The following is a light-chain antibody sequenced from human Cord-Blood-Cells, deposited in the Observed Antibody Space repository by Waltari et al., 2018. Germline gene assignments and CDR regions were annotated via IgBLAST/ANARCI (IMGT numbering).Light chain of an antibody. CDR1: QSISSY. V-gene: IGKV1-39*01. Sequence: DIYMTQSPSSLSASVGDRVTITCRASQSISSYLNWYQQKPGKAPNLLFYAASSLQSGVPARCSGSGSGTDFTLTISSLQPEDFATYYCQQSYSTPLTFGGGTKVEIK. CDR3: QQSYSTPLT. CDR2: AAS. J-gene: IGKJ4*01.